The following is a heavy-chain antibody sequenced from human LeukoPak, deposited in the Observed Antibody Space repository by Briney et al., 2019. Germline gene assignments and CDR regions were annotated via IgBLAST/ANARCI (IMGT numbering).Heavy chain of an antibody. D-gene: IGHD3-22*01. J-gene: IGHJ4*02. V-gene: IGHV1-69*05. CDR2: FGTA. CDR3: AREFSRRTYYYDSSGYLGY. Sequence: FGTANYAQKFQGRVTITTDESTSTAYMELSSLRSEDTAVYYCAREFSRRTYYYDSSGYLGYWGQGTLVTVSS.